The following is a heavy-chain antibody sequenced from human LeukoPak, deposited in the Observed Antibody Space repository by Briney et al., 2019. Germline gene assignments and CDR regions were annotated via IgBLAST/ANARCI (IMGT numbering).Heavy chain of an antibody. V-gene: IGHV4-30-4*01. CDR1: GGSISSGDYY. CDR2: IYHTGST. CDR3: ARVFFLRDDDYSNYGGFDY. Sequence: KPSETLSLTCAVSGGSISSGDYYWTWIRQPPGKGLEWIGYIYHTGSTYYSASLKSRLTVSIDTSKNQFSLKLNSVTAADTAVYYCARVFFLRDDDYSNYGGFDYWGQGTLVTVSS. D-gene: IGHD4-11*01. J-gene: IGHJ4*02.